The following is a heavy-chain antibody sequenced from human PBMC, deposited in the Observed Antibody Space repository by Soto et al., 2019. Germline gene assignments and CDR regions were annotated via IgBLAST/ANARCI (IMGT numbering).Heavy chain of an antibody. J-gene: IGHJ5*02. D-gene: IGHD4-17*01. CDR1: GGSVTSGGYY. Sequence: VQLQESGPGLVKASETLSLTCTVTGGSVTSGGYYWSWIRQPPGKGLEWIGFIYYNGSRNFNPSHKSRVTIAVDTSTNQFSLKLRSVTAADTALYYCARWRQDDGDQNWFDPWGPGTQVTVSS. CDR3: ARWRQDDGDQNWFDP. V-gene: IGHV4-61*08. CDR2: IYYNGSR.